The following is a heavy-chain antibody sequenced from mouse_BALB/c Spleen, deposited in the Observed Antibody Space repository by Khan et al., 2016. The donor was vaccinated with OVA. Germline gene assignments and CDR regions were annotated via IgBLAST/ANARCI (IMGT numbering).Heavy chain of an antibody. D-gene: IGHD3-3*01. CDR2: ISYSGST. CDR3: TRGRAY. J-gene: IGHJ3*01. CDR1: GYSITSDYA. Sequence: VQLKESGPGLVKPSQSLSLTCTVTGYSITSDYAWNWIRQFPGNKLEWMGYISYSGSTRSTPSLTSRISLTRDTSTNQFFLQWNSVTTEDTATYSCTRGRAYWGQGTLVTVSA. V-gene: IGHV3-2*02.